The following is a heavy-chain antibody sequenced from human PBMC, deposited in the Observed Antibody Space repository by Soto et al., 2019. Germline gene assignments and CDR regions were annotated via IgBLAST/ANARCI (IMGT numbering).Heavy chain of an antibody. CDR2: INHSGST. CDR1: GGSIRGYY. J-gene: IGHJ6*02. CDR3: ARGRAYYYGSGSYYIFHFYSYYGRDV. D-gene: IGHD3-10*01. V-gene: IGHV4-34*01. Sequence: SETQSLTYAVYGGSIRGYYWSWILQQPGKWLEWIGEINHSGSTNYNPSLKSRVTISVDTSKNQFSMKLSSVTAADTAAYYCARGRAYYYGSGSYYIFHFYSYYGRDVCGHGIAVAAP.